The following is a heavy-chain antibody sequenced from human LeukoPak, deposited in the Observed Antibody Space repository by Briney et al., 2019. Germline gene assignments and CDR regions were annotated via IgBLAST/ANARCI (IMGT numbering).Heavy chain of an antibody. CDR1: GGSISSYY. D-gene: IGHD2-2*01. CDR2: IYTSGGT. Sequence: SETLSLTCTVSGGSISSYYWSWIRQPAGKGLEWIGRIYTSGGTNYNPSLKSRVTMSVDTSKNQFSLKLSSVTAADTAVYYCSGYCSSTSCYGIDYWGQGTLVTVSS. CDR3: SGYCSSTSCYGIDY. J-gene: IGHJ4*02. V-gene: IGHV4-4*07.